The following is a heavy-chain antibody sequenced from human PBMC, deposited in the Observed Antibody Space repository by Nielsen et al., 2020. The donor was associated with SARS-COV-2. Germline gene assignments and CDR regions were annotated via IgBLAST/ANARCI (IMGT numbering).Heavy chain of an antibody. V-gene: IGHV3-23*01. D-gene: IGHD6-19*01. Sequence: GESLKISCAASGFTFSSYAMSWVRQAPGKGLEWVSAISGSGGSTYYADSVKGRFTISRDNSKNTLYLQMNSLRAKDTAVYYCAKIRSSSGWTEFDYWGQGTLVTVSS. CDR1: GFTFSSYA. CDR3: AKIRSSSGWTEFDY. J-gene: IGHJ4*02. CDR2: ISGSGGST.